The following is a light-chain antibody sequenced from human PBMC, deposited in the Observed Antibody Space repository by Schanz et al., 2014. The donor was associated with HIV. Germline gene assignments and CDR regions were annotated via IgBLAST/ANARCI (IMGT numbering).Light chain of an antibody. J-gene: IGKJ2*01. CDR3: QQYGSSPYT. V-gene: IGKV3-15*01. Sequence: EIVMTQSPGTLSVSPGERATLSCRASQTVSNNLAWYQQKPGQAPRLLIYGASTRVTGIPARFSGSGSGTDFTLTISRLEPEDFVVYYCQQYGSSPYTFGQGTKLEIK. CDR2: GAS. CDR1: QTVSNN.